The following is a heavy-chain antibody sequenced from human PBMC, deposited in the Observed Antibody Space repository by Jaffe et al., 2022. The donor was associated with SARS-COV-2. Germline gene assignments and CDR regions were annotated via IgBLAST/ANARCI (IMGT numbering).Heavy chain of an antibody. CDR3: AKDYMASAPQFDY. Sequence: EVQLLESGGDLVRPGGSLRLSCAASGFIFSNYAMSWVRQAPGKGLEWVSTINGTGSETFYVHSVKGRFSVSRDNSRNTLYLQMNSLRAEDTAVYYCAKDYMASAPQFDYWGHGTLVTVSS. CDR1: GFIFSNYA. D-gene: IGHD3-10*01. J-gene: IGHJ4*01. V-gene: IGHV3-23*01. CDR2: INGTGSET.